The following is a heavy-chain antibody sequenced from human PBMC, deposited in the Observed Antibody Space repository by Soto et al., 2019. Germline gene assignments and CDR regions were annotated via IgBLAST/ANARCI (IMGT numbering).Heavy chain of an antibody. CDR3: ARTLAAAGNFDY. CDR2: IDPSDSYT. D-gene: IGHD6-13*01. CDR1: GYSFTSYW. J-gene: IGHJ4*02. Sequence: GESLKISCKGSGYSFTSYWISWVRQMPGKCLEWMGRIDPSDSYTNYSPSFQGHVTISADKSISTAYLQWSSLKASDTAMYYCARTLAAAGNFDYWGQGTQVTVSS. V-gene: IGHV5-10-1*01.